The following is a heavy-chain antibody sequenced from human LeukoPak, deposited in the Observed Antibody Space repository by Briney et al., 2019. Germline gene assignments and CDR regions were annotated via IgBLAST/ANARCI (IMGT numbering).Heavy chain of an antibody. CDR3: ARVSSSSWKIDY. V-gene: IGHV4-34*01. J-gene: IGHJ4*02. CDR1: GGSFSGYY. Sequence: NPSETLSLTCAVYGGSFSGYYWSWIRQPPGKGLEWIGEINHSGSTNYNPSLKSRVTISVDTSKNQFSLKLSSVTAADTAVYYCARVSSSSWKIDYWGQGTLVTVSS. D-gene: IGHD6-13*01. CDR2: INHSGST.